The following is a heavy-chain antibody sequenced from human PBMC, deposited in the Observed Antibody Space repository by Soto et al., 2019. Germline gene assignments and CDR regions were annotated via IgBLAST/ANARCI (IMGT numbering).Heavy chain of an antibody. CDR2: ISNSFSDGNT. Sequence: EVQLLESGGGLVQPGGSLRLSCAASGFTFSNYAMDWVRQAPGKGLEWVSAISNSFSDGNTHYADSVKGRFTISRDNDKNTGFLEMNSLRAEDTAVYYCAKVFSPEGGNYFDHWGQGTLVTVSS. J-gene: IGHJ4*02. V-gene: IGHV3-23*01. CDR1: GFTFSNYA. CDR3: AKVFSPEGGNYFDH.